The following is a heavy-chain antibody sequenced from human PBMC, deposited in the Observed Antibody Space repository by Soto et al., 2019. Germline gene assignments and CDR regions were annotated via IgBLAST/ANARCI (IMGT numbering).Heavy chain of an antibody. Sequence: SEPLSLTCTVSGGSISDFYWSWIRQPPGKGLEWIGYIYYSGSTNYNPSLKSRVTISVDTSKNQFSLNLRSMSPADTAVYYCARVGGLAARTFDYWGPGTLVTVSS. CDR3: ARVGGLAARTFDY. CDR1: GGSISDFY. CDR2: IYYSGST. J-gene: IGHJ4*02. D-gene: IGHD6-6*01. V-gene: IGHV4-59*01.